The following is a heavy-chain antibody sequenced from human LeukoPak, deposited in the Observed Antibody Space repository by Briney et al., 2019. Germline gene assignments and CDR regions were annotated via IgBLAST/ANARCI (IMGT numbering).Heavy chain of an antibody. CDR1: GFTFSSYG. V-gene: IGHV3-30*02. CDR2: IRYDGSNK. D-gene: IGHD2-15*01. J-gene: IGHJ4*02. CDR3: AKDLDIVVVVAATRGLGDY. Sequence: GGSLRLSCAASGFTFSSYGMHWVRQAPGKGLEWVAFIRYDGSNKYYADSVKGRFTISRDNSKNTLYLQMNSLRAEDTAVYYCAKDLDIVVVVAATRGLGDYWGQGTLVTASS.